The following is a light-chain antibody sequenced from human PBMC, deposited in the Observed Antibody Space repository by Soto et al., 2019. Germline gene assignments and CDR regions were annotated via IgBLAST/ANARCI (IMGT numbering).Light chain of an antibody. V-gene: IGKV1-39*01. Sequence: IQVAQSPSSLAASVLDTVTITSRKSQAINRYLNWYQQTXGRAPKXXIYAASILQSGVPPRFSGSGVGTYFTLTINGLQPEDFTAYYCQQTYDTTITFGQGTRLEIK. CDR3: QQTYDTTIT. CDR2: AAS. CDR1: QAINRY. J-gene: IGKJ5*01.